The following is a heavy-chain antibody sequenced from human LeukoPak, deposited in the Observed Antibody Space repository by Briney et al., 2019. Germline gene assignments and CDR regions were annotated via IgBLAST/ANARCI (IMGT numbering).Heavy chain of an antibody. CDR2: INHSGST. Sequence: SETLSLTCAVYGGSFSGYYWSWIRQPPGRGLEWIGEINHSGSTNYNPSLKSRVTISVDTSKNQFSLKLSSVTAADTAMYYCARESTTVAGTFDYWGQGTLVTVSS. V-gene: IGHV4-34*01. CDR3: ARESTTVAGTFDY. D-gene: IGHD6-19*01. CDR1: GGSFSGYY. J-gene: IGHJ4*02.